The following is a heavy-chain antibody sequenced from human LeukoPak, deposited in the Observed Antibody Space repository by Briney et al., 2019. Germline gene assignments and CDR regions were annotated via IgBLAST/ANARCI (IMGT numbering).Heavy chain of an antibody. CDR3: AREGRWLQGYYFDY. CDR1: GFTFSSYW. CDR2: IKQDGSEK. Sequence: PGGSLRLSCAASGFTFSSYWMSWVRQAPGKGLEWVANIKQDGSEKYYVDSVEGRFTISRDNAKNSLYLQMNSLRAEDTAVYYCAREGRWLQGYYFDYWGQGTLVTVSS. V-gene: IGHV3-7*01. J-gene: IGHJ4*02. D-gene: IGHD5-24*01.